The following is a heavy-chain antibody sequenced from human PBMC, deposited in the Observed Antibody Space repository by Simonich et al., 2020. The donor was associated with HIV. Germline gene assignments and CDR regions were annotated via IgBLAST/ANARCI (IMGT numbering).Heavy chain of an antibody. Sequence: QVQLQQWGAGLLKPSETLSLTCAVYGGSFSGYYWSWLRQPPGKGLEWIGEINHSGSTNSNPSPKSRVTISVDTSKNQFSLKLSSVTAADTAVYYCARGRYSSSSHDVFDSWGQGTMVTVSS. CDR3: ARGRYSSSSHDVFDS. D-gene: IGHD6-13*01. J-gene: IGHJ3*02. V-gene: IGHV4-34*01. CDR1: GGSFSGYY. CDR2: INHSGST.